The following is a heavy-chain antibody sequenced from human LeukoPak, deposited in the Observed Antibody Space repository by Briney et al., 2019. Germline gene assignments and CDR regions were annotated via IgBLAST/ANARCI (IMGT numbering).Heavy chain of an antibody. D-gene: IGHD5-24*01. CDR3: ARERDGRFFDY. Sequence: PGGSLRLSCAVSGLTFRSYWMSWVRQAPGKGLEWVANINQDGSENYFLDSVRGRFTISRDNAKNSLALQMNTLRAEDTAVYYCARERDGRFFDYWGQGTLVTVSS. CDR2: INQDGSEN. CDR1: GLTFRSYW. J-gene: IGHJ4*02. V-gene: IGHV3-7*01.